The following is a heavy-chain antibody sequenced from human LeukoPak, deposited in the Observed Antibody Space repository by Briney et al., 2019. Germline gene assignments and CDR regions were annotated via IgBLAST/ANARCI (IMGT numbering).Heavy chain of an antibody. CDR1: GFTFSSYW. CDR2: INSDGSST. CDR3: ARGTYYYDSSGPGTDY. D-gene: IGHD3-22*01. Sequence: GGSLRLSCAASGFTFSSYWMHWVRQAPRKGLVWVSRINSDGSSTSYADSVKGRFSISRDNAKNTLYLQMNSLRAEDTAVYYCARGTYYYDSSGPGTDYWGQGTLVTVSS. J-gene: IGHJ4*02. V-gene: IGHV3-74*01.